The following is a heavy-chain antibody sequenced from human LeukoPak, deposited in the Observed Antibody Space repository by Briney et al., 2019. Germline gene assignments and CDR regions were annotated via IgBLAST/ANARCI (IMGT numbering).Heavy chain of an antibody. J-gene: IGHJ4*02. D-gene: IGHD2-2*01. V-gene: IGHV4-30-2*01. Sequence: SQTLSLTCTVSGGSISSGGYYWSWLRQPPGTGLEWIGYIYHSGSTYYNPSLKSRVTISVDRSKNQFSLKLSSVTAADTAVYYCARFIGVPAANFDYWGQGTLVTVSS. CDR1: GGSISSGGYY. CDR2: IYHSGST. CDR3: ARFIGVPAANFDY.